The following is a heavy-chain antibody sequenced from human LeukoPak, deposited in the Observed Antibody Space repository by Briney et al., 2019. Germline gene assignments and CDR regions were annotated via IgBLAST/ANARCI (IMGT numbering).Heavy chain of an antibody. CDR1: GGSISSYY. D-gene: IGHD2-8*01. CDR3: ARAFRMYALHNWFDP. Sequence: SETLSLTCTVSGGSISSYYWSWIRQPPGKGLEWIGYIYYSGSTNYNPSLKSRVTISVDTSKNQFSLKLSSVTAADTAVYYCARAFRMYALHNWFDPWGQGTLVTVSS. J-gene: IGHJ5*02. CDR2: IYYSGST. V-gene: IGHV4-59*12.